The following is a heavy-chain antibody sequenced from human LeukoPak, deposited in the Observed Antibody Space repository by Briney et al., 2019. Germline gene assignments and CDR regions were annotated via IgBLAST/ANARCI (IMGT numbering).Heavy chain of an antibody. D-gene: IGHD3-3*01. CDR1: GFTFSSYS. Sequence: PGGSLRLYCAASGFTFSSYSMNWVRQAPGKGLEWVSSISSSSSYIYYADSVKGRFTISRDNAKNSLYLQMNSLRAEDTAVYYCARTPARDFWSGYYIFDYWGQGTLVTVSS. V-gene: IGHV3-21*01. CDR2: ISSSSSYI. J-gene: IGHJ4*02. CDR3: ARTPARDFWSGYYIFDY.